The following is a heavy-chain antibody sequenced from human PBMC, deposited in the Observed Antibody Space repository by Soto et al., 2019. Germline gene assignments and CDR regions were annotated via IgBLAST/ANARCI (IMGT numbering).Heavy chain of an antibody. V-gene: IGHV3-23*01. D-gene: IGHD2-2*01. CDR3: AKACSSTSCYVGSYYYYGMDV. J-gene: IGHJ6*02. Sequence: SLRLSCAASGFTFSSYAMSWVRQAPGKGLEWVSAISGSGGSTYYADSVKGRFTISRDNSKNTLYLQMNSLRAEDTAVYYCAKACSSTSCYVGSYYYYGMDVWGQGTTVTVSS. CDR1: GFTFSSYA. CDR2: ISGSGGST.